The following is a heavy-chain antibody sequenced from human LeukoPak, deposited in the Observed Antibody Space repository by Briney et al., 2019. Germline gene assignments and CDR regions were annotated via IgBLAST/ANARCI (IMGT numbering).Heavy chain of an antibody. CDR1: GGSISSYY. CDR2: IYTSGST. J-gene: IGHJ3*02. CDR3: ARGEYDFWSSYYETGAFDI. Sequence: SETLSLTCTVSGGSISSYYWSWIRQPPGKGLEWIGRIYTSGSTNYNPSLKSRVTISVDTSKNQFSLKLSSVTAADTAVYYCARGEYDFWSSYYETGAFDIWGQGTMVTVSS. V-gene: IGHV4-4*08. D-gene: IGHD3-3*01.